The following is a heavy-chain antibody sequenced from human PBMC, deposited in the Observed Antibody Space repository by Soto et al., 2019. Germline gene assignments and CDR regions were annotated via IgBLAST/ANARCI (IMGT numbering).Heavy chain of an antibody. V-gene: IGHV1-18*01. Sequence: GSVKVSSKSSGYTVTSYGISLVRQAPGQGLEWMGWISAYNRNTNYAQKLHAAVTMTTDTSTSTAYMELRCLRSDDTAVYYCARDPLYYSSGRYTFDDWGQGTMVAVS. J-gene: IGHJ4*02. CDR1: GYTVTSYG. D-gene: IGHD6-19*01. CDR2: ISAYNRNT. CDR3: ARDPLYYSSGRYTFDD.